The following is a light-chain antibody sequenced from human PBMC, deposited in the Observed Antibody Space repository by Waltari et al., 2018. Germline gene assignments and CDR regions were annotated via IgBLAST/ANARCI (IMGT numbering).Light chain of an antibody. CDR2: DVS. CDR1: SRAVGGYQY. J-gene: IGLJ1*01. CDR3: CSFAGSYTYV. Sequence: QSALTQPRSVSGSPGQSVTISCTGTSRAVGGYQYFSWFQHHPGKVPKLLIYDVSERPSDVPDRFSGSKSANTASLTISGLQTEDEADYYCCSFAGSYTYVFGTGTRVTVL. V-gene: IGLV2-11*01.